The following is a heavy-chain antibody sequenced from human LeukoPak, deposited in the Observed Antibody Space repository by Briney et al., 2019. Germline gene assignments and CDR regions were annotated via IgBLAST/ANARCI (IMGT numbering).Heavy chain of an antibody. CDR3: ASQDNYDLIDY. Sequence: SVKVSCKASGGTFSSYTISWVRQAPGQGLEWMGRIIPILGIANYARKFQGRVTITADKSTSTAYMELSSLRSEDTAVYYCASQDNYDLIDYWGQGTLVTVSS. J-gene: IGHJ4*02. D-gene: IGHD3-22*01. CDR2: IIPILGIA. CDR1: GGTFSSYT. V-gene: IGHV1-69*02.